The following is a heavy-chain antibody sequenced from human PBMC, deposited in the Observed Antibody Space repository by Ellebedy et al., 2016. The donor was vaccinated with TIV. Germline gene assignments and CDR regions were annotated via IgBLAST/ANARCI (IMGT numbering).Heavy chain of an antibody. CDR2: ISSSAGVI. CDR1: TFSFSTYD. J-gene: IGHJ4*02. CDR3: VKTARLGDY. V-gene: IGHV3-48*03. Sequence: GESLKISCAASTFSFSTYDMNWFRQAPGKRLEWLSFISSSAGVIKYADSVRGRFTISRDNAKNSLYLQMNSLRAEDTAVYYCVKTARLGDYWGQGALVTVSS. D-gene: IGHD1-1*01.